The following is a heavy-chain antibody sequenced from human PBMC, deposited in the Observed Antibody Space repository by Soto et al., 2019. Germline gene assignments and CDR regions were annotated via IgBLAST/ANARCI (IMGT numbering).Heavy chain of an antibody. CDR1: GYTFTSYG. D-gene: IGHD2-15*01. CDR3: ARALCERPAGYCSGGSCLGWFDP. J-gene: IGHJ5*02. Sequence: QVQLVQSGAEVKKPGASVKVSCKASGYTFTSYGISWVRQAPGQGLEWMGWISAYNGNTNYAQKLQGRVTMTTDTSTSTAYMELRSLRCDDTAEYYCARALCERPAGYCSGGSCLGWFDPWGQGTLVTVSS. V-gene: IGHV1-18*04. CDR2: ISAYNGNT.